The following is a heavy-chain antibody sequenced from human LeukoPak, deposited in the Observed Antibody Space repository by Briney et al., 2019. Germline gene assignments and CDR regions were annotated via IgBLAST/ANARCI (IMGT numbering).Heavy chain of an antibody. Sequence: SETLSLTCTVSGGSISSSSYYWGWIRQPPGKGLEWIGTIYYSGSTYYNPSLKSRVTISVDTSKNQFSLKLSSVTAADTAVYYCARLGAAAGTHYFDYWGQGTLVTVSS. CDR2: IYYSGST. J-gene: IGHJ4*02. CDR1: GGSISSSSYY. CDR3: ARLGAAAGTHYFDY. D-gene: IGHD6-13*01. V-gene: IGHV4-39*01.